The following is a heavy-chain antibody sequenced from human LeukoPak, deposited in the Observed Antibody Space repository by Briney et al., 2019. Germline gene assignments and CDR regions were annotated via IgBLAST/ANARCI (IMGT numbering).Heavy chain of an antibody. CDR1: GFTFSSYA. V-gene: IGHV3-23*01. Sequence: PGGSLRLSCAASGFTFSSYAMSWVRQAPGKGLEWVSAISGSGDSTYYADSMKGRFTISRDNSKNTLYLQMNSLRAEDTAVYYCARAPGYSYGIHDAFDIWGQGTMVTVSS. CDR3: ARAPGYSYGIHDAFDI. J-gene: IGHJ3*02. CDR2: ISGSGDST. D-gene: IGHD5-18*01.